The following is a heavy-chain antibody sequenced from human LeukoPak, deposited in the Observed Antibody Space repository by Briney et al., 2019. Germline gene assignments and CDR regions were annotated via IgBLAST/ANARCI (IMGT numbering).Heavy chain of an antibody. D-gene: IGHD3-10*01. J-gene: IGHJ4*02. Sequence: ASVKVSCKASGYTFTGYYMHWVRQATGQGLEWMGWMNPNSGNTGYAQKFQGRVTITRNTSISTAYMELSSLRSEDTAVYYCARGGYYGSGSYYNWDWGQGTLVTVSS. CDR3: ARGGYYGSGSYYNWD. CDR2: MNPNSGNT. CDR1: GYTFTGYY. V-gene: IGHV1-8*03.